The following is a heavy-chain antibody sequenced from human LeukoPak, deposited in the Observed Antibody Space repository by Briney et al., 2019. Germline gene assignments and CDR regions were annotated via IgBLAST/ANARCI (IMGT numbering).Heavy chain of an antibody. J-gene: IGHJ4*02. Sequence: GASVKVSCEASGYTFTGYYMHWVRQAPGQGLEWMGWINPNSGGTNYAQKFQGRVTMTRDTSISTAYMELSRLRSDDTAVYYCARASAGIVVVVAAFDYWGQGTLVTVSS. CDR1: GYTFTGYY. CDR2: INPNSGGT. V-gene: IGHV1-2*02. D-gene: IGHD2-15*01. CDR3: ARASAGIVVVVAAFDY.